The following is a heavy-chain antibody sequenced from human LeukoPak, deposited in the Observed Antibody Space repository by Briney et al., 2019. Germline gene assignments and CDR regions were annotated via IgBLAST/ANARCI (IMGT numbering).Heavy chain of an antibody. CDR2: IKSSVDGGAI. V-gene: IGHV3-15*01. D-gene: IGHD2-15*01. Sequence: PGGSLRLSCVGSGFVFSNAWMTWVRQAPGKGLEWVGRIKSSVDGGAIDYATQVEGRFTMSRDDPKNTLYLEMSSLKTEDTAIYYCATERGYLLYPAFDYWGQGTLVTVS. CDR1: GFVFSNAW. J-gene: IGHJ4*02. CDR3: ATERGYLLYPAFDY.